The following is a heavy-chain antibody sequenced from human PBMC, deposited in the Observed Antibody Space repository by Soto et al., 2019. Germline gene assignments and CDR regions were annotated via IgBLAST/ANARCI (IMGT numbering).Heavy chain of an antibody. D-gene: IGHD3-16*01. V-gene: IGHV4-59*01. CDR1: GGSISSYY. CDR3: ARDPGRDDYIWGSYAAYYFDY. Sequence: SETLSLTCTVSGGSISSYYWSWIRQPPGKGLEWIGYIYYSGSTNYNPSLKSRVTISVDTSKNQFSLKLSSVTAADTAVYYCARDPGRDDYIWGSYAAYYFDYWGQGTLVTVSS. CDR2: IYYSGST. J-gene: IGHJ4*02.